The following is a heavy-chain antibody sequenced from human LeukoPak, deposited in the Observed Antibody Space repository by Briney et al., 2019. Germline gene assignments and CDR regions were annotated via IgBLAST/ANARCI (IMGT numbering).Heavy chain of an antibody. CDR2: IYHNGNT. CDR3: ARIYCGGDCRGYYYHYYMDV. Sequence: SETLSLTCAVSGGSISSGYYWGWIRQPPGKGLEWIGSIYHNGNTFYNPSLKSRITISVDTSKNQFSLKLSSVTAADTAVYYCARIYCGGDCRGYYYHYYMDVWGKGTTVTISS. D-gene: IGHD2-21*02. J-gene: IGHJ6*03. V-gene: IGHV4-38-2*01. CDR1: GGSISSGYY.